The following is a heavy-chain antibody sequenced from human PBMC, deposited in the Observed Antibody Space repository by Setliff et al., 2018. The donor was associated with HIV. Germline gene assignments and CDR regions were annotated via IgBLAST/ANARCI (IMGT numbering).Heavy chain of an antibody. D-gene: IGHD3-10*01. CDR2: IHYNEKT. V-gene: IGHV4-39*01. CDR1: GGSASNSRYY. Sequence: SETLSLTCTVSGGSASNSRYYWAWIRQPPGKGLEYIGSIHYNEKTYYNPSLKSRVTISIDTSKNQFSLKLSSVTAADTAMYYCARGGAHYYGSGSYYNWLDPWGQGTLVTVSS. J-gene: IGHJ5*02. CDR3: ARGGAHYYGSGSYYNWLDP.